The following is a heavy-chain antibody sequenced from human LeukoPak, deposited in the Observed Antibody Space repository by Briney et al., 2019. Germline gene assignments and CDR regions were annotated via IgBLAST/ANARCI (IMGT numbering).Heavy chain of an antibody. J-gene: IGHJ4*02. Sequence: GASVKVSCKASGGTFSSYGFSWVRQAPGQGLEWMGRIIPIPDITNYAQKFQGRVTITADKSTSTAYMELTSLRSEDTAVYYCARHTAGVGVDYWGQGTLVTVSS. CDR1: GGTFSSYG. CDR2: IIPIPDIT. V-gene: IGHV1-69*04. D-gene: IGHD5-18*01. CDR3: ARHTAGVGVDY.